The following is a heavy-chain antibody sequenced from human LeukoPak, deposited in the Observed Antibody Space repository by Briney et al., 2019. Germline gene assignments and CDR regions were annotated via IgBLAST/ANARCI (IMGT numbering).Heavy chain of an antibody. Sequence: PGGSLRLSCAASGFTFDYYGMTWVRQAPGKGLEWGSGINWNGGSTDYTDSVKGRFTISRDNTKNSLYLQMNSLRADDTAFYYCARDRYYDTSDFLDYWGQGTLVTVSS. V-gene: IGHV3-20*04. D-gene: IGHD3-22*01. CDR2: INWNGGST. J-gene: IGHJ4*02. CDR3: ARDRYYDTSDFLDY. CDR1: GFTFDYYG.